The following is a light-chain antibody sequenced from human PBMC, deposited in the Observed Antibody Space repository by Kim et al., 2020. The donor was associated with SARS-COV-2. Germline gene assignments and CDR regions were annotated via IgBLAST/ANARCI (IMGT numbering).Light chain of an antibody. J-gene: IGKJ4*01. Sequence: EPDSISCRSGPSLLHSNVYNLLDWYVQKPGHPPQPLIYLGSGRASGVPDRFSGSGSGTDFSLKISRVEAEDVGIYYCMQALQSLTFGGGTKLEI. V-gene: IGKV2-28*01. CDR2: LGS. CDR3: MQALQSLT. CDR1: PSLLHSNVYNL.